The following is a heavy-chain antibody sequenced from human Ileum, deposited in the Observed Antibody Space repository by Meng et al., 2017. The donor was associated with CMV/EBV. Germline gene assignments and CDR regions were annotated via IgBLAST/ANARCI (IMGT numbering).Heavy chain of an antibody. D-gene: IGHD1-26*01. CDR1: GFIVSSTY. J-gene: IGHJ4*02. CDR2: IYASGST. V-gene: IGHV3-66*01. CDR3: VGVGAP. Sequence: EVPLVESGGGLVPPGGSLRLSCEASGFIVSSTYMTWVRQAPGKGLEWVSVIYASGSTFYADSVKGRFTISRDNSENTLFLQMSSLRVEDTAVYYCVGVGAPGGQGTLVTVSS.